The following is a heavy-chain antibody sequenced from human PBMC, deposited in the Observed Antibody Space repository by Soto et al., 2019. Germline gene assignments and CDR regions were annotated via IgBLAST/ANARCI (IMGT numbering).Heavy chain of an antibody. Sequence: SETLYLACTVSGASISSRSYYWGWIRQPPGKGLEWIGMIYYSGNTYYNPSLKSRVTVSVDTSKNQFSLRLSSVTAADTAVYYCERLGAYYQSLDPWGPGTLVTGSS. CDR1: GASISSRSYY. J-gene: IGHJ5*02. D-gene: IGHD2-21*01. CDR2: IYYSGNT. CDR3: ERLGAYYQSLDP. V-gene: IGHV4-39*01.